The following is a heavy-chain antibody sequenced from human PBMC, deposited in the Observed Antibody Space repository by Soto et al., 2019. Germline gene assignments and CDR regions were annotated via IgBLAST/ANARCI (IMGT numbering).Heavy chain of an antibody. CDR1: GGTFSSYT. J-gene: IGHJ2*01. V-gene: IGHV1-69*12. Sequence: QVQLVQSGAEVKKPGSSVTVSCKASGGTFSSYTISWVRQAPGQGLEWMGGIIPIFGTANYAQKFQGRVTITADESTSTAYMELRSLRSEDTAVYYCARGNHRWLQLWYLDLWGRGTLVTVSS. D-gene: IGHD5-12*01. CDR2: IIPIFGTA. CDR3: ARGNHRWLQLWYLDL.